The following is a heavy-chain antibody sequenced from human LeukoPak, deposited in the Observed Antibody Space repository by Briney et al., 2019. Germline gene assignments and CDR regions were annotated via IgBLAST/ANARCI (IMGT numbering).Heavy chain of an antibody. D-gene: IGHD1-14*01. CDR1: GFPFSTYS. V-gene: IGHV3-48*01. J-gene: IGHJ3*02. CDR3: TNFKPPAPDALDI. Sequence: GGSLRLSCIASGFPFSTYSMNWVRQAPGRGLEWLSYISGSGSAVYYADSVKGRFTISRDNARNSVSLQMDSLRPEDTAVYYCTNFKPPAPDALDIWGQGTVVTVSS. CDR2: ISGSGSAV.